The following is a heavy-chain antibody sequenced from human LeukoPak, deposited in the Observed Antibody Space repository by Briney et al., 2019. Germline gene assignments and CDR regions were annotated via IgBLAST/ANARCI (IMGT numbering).Heavy chain of an antibody. V-gene: IGHV3-48*03. Sequence: PGGSLRLSCAASGFTFSSYEMNWVRQAPGKGLEWASYISSSGSTIYYADSVKGRFTISRDNAKNSLYLQMNSLRAEDTAVYYCARDGYYYDSSGEMGDYWGQGTLVTVSS. D-gene: IGHD3-22*01. CDR3: ARDGYYYDSSGEMGDY. CDR2: ISSSGSTI. J-gene: IGHJ4*02. CDR1: GFTFSSYE.